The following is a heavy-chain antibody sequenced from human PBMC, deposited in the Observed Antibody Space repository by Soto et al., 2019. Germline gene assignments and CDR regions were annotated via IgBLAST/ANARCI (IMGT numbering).Heavy chain of an antibody. CDR1: GFTFSSHD. V-gene: IGHV3-48*03. J-gene: IGHJ3*01. D-gene: IGHD2-15*01. CDR2: ISNSGTTI. Sequence: PGGSLRLSCAASGFTFSSHDMNWVRQAPGKGLEWVSHISNSGTTIYYTDSVKGRFTISRDNAKNSMYLQMNSLRAEDTAVYYCVRDPLYCSGATCYSGRAFDVWGQGTMVTLSS. CDR3: VRDPLYCSGATCYSGRAFDV.